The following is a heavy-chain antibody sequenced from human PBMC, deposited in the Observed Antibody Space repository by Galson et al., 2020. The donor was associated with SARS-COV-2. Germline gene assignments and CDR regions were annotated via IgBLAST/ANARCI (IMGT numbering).Heavy chain of an antibody. J-gene: IGHJ4*02. Sequence: QLGESLKLSCAASGFTFSSYGMHWVRQAPGKGLEWVAVIWYDGSNKYYADSVKGRFTISRDNSKNTLYLQMNSLRAEDTAVYYCARDVVFAAGTDYWGQGTLVTVSS. CDR3: ARDVVFAAGTDY. CDR1: GFTFSSYG. D-gene: IGHD6-13*01. CDR2: IWYDGSNK. V-gene: IGHV3-33*01.